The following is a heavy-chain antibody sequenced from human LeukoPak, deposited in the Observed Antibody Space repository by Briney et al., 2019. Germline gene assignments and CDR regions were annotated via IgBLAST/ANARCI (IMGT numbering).Heavy chain of an antibody. J-gene: IGHJ4*02. CDR2: IKQDGSEK. Sequence: PGGSLRLSCAVSGFTFSNYWMSWVRQAPGKGLEWVANIKQDGSEKSHVDSVKGRFSISRDNAKHSLYLQMNSLRAEDTAMYYCARDEGYSRHWGQGTLVIVSS. CDR3: ARDEGYSRH. V-gene: IGHV3-7*01. D-gene: IGHD6-13*01. CDR1: GFTFSNYW.